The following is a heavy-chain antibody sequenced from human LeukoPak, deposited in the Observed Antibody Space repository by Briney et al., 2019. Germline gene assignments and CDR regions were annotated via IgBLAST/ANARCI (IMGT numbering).Heavy chain of an antibody. V-gene: IGHV4-4*07. CDR1: GGSISGYY. Sequence: SETLSLTCTVSGGSISGYYWSWIRQPAGKRLEWLGRIYPSVSTNYNPSLKSRVTMSVDTSKNQLSLKLSSVTAADTAVYYCARLYSSSFPLYWGQGTLVTISS. CDR3: ARLYSSSFPLY. J-gene: IGHJ4*02. CDR2: IYPSVST. D-gene: IGHD6-6*01.